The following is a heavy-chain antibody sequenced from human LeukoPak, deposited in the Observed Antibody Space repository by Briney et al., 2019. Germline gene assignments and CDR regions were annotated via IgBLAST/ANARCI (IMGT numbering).Heavy chain of an antibody. Sequence: SETLSLTCTVSGGSISSYYWSWIRQPPGKGLEWIGYISYSGSTNYNPSLKSRVTISVDTSKNQFSLKLSTVTAADTAVYYCARSEGQQLSRSWFDPWGQGTLVTVSS. CDR1: GGSISSYY. CDR2: ISYSGST. V-gene: IGHV4-59*12. CDR3: ARSEGQQLSRSWFDP. D-gene: IGHD6-13*01. J-gene: IGHJ5*02.